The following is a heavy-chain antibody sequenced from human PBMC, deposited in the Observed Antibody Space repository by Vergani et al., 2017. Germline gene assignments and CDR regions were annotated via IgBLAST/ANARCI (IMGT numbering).Heavy chain of an antibody. CDR3: ARDYARAGTWSLEYYYYYGMDV. CDR1: GYTFTSYG. Sequence: QVQLVQSGAEVKKPGASVKVSCKASGYTFTSYGISWVRQAPGQGLEWMGWISAYNGNTNYAQKLQGRVTMATDTSTSTAYMELRSLRTDDTAVYYCARDYARAGTWSLEYYYYYGMDVWGQGTTVTVSS. J-gene: IGHJ6*02. D-gene: IGHD2-8*01. CDR2: ISAYNGNT. V-gene: IGHV1-18*01.